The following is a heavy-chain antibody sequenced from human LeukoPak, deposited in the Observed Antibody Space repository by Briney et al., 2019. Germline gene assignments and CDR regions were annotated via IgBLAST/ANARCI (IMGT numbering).Heavy chain of an antibody. V-gene: IGHV3-53*01. CDR3: ARVYHDYIGDGTGPFDY. CDR2: IYSGGST. CDR1: GFTVSSNY. Sequence: GGSLRLSCAASGFTVSSNYMSWVRQAPGKGLEWVSVIYSGGSTYYADSVKGRFTISRDNSKNTLYLQMNSLRAEDTAVYYCARVYHDYIGDGTGPFDYWGQGTLVTVPS. J-gene: IGHJ4*02. D-gene: IGHD4-11*01.